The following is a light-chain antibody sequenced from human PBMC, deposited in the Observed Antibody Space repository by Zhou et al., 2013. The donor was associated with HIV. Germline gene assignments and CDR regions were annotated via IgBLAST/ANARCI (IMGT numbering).Light chain of an antibody. CDR2: GAS. J-gene: IGKJ2*01. CDR1: QSVSSSY. CDR3: QQYGTSPYT. Sequence: ERVMTQSPSTLSLSPGDSATLSCRASQSVSSSYLAWHQQKFGQAPRLLIYGASNRATGIPDRFSGSGSGTDFTLTINSLEPEDFAMYYCQQYGTSPYTFGQGTKLEIK. V-gene: IGKV3-20*01.